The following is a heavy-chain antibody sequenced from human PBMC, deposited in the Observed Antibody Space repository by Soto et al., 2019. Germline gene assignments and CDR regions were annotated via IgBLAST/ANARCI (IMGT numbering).Heavy chain of an antibody. Sequence: ERQLVQSGGGVVQPGGSLKLSCAAFGFTFSVSDMHWVRQASGKGLEWVGQIRGKNNNYATTYAASMTGRFIISRDDSDNTAFLQMSSLKTEDTAIYYCTRHEEGRRAVFYGMDVWGQGTTVTVSS. D-gene: IGHD6-19*01. CDR3: TRHEEGRRAVFYGMDV. CDR2: IRGKNNNYAT. J-gene: IGHJ6*02. CDR1: GFTFSVSD. V-gene: IGHV3-73*02.